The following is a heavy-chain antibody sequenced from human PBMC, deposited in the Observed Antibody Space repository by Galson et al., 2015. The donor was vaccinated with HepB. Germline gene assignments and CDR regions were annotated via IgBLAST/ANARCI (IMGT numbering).Heavy chain of an antibody. V-gene: IGHV4-59*01. D-gene: IGHD2-21*01. CDR2: MYYTGRT. CDR1: GTSISSYY. Sequence: ETLSLTCTVSGTSISSYYWSWIRQPPGKGLEWIGYMYYTGRTHYNPSLKSRVTISPDTSKKQFSLKLSSVTAADTAVYYCARDMYCGGECYNSWGQGTLVTVSS. CDR3: ARDMYCGGECYNS. J-gene: IGHJ4*02.